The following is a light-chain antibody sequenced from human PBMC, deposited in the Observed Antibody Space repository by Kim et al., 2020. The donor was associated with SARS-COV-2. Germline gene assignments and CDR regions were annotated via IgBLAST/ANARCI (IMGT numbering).Light chain of an antibody. CDR3: HVYDGGSVV. V-gene: IGLV3-9*01. CDR2: RDD. J-gene: IGLJ2*01. Sequence: SYELTQPLSVSVALGQTARITCEGDNIGDKNLHWYQQKTGQAPVLVIYRDDTRPSGIPERFSGSNSGNTATLTISRAQADDESDYYCHVYDGGSVVFGGGTQLTVL. CDR1: NIGDKN.